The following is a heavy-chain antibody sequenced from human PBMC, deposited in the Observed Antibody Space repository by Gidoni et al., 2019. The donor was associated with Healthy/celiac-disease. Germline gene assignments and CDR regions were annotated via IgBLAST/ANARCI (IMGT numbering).Heavy chain of an antibody. J-gene: IGHJ4*02. Sequence: EVQLLESGGGLVQPGGSLRLSCAASGFTFSSYAMSWVRQAPGKGLEWVSAISGSGGSTYYADSVKGRFTISRDNSKNTLYLQMNSLRAEDTAVYYCAKASRLEWLLYGSYYFDYWGQGTLVTVSS. CDR3: AKASRLEWLLYGSYYFDY. D-gene: IGHD3-3*01. CDR1: GFTFSSYA. V-gene: IGHV3-23*01. CDR2: ISGSGGST.